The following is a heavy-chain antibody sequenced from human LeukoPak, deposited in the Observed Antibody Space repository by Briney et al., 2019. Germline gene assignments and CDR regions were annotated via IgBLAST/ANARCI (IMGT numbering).Heavy chain of an antibody. CDR3: ARGRRAHGNHFDY. CDR2: IYYSGST. Sequence: SSETLSLTCTVSGGSISSYYWSWIRQPPGKGLEWIGYIYYSGSTNYNPSLKSRVTISVDTSKNQFSLKLSSVTAADTAVYYCARGRRAHGNHFDYWGQGTLVTVSS. V-gene: IGHV4-59*01. J-gene: IGHJ4*02. CDR1: GGSISSYY. D-gene: IGHD4-23*01.